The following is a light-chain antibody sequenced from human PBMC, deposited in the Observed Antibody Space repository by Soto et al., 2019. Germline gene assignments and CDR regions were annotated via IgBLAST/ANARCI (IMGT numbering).Light chain of an antibody. J-gene: IGKJ1*01. Sequence: DIQMTQSPSSVSAYVGDRVTVTCRASQGINRWLAWYQQKPGKAPKLLIYKASSLESGVPSRFSGSGSGTEFTLTISSLQPDDFATYYCQQYNSYSWTFSQGTKVDI. CDR2: KAS. CDR3: QQYNSYSWT. CDR1: QGINRW. V-gene: IGKV1-5*03.